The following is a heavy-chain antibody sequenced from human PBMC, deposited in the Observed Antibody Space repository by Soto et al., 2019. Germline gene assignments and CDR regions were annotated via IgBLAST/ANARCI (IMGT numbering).Heavy chain of an antibody. J-gene: IGHJ4*02. CDR1: GVTFSRHA. Sequence: SVRVSCKASGVTFSRHAFSWVRQAPLQGLEWMGGIIPMFGTPNYSEKFQGRLSITADESTTTVSMQLSSLRYEHTAVYYCARQFDSASSGHYYAYWGKGSPLTVSS. D-gene: IGHD3-22*01. V-gene: IGHV1-69*13. CDR3: ARQFDSASSGHYYAY. CDR2: IIPMFGTP.